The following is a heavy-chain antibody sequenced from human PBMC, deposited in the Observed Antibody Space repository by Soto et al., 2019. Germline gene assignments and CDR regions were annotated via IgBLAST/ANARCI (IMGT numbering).Heavy chain of an antibody. Sequence: QLHRQKPGQGRVKPSGTLSLTCPVSGASITSNSYFWAWIRQPPGKGLEWIGSIYYSGTTYYNPSLKSRVTISVDRSKNQFSLKLSSVTAADTAVYYCARHFSVDYFDYWGQGALVTVSS. J-gene: IGHJ4*02. CDR3: ARHFSVDYFDY. CDR1: GASITSNSYF. V-gene: IGHV4-39*01. CDR2: IYYSGTT.